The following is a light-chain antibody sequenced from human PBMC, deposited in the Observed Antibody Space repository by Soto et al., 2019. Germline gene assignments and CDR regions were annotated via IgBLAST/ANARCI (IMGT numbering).Light chain of an antibody. CDR3: QQRNVWPPVT. CDR1: PSVTNF. Sequence: EIVLPQSPDTLSLCPWQIPPISXTPSPSVTNFLAWYQQKPGQAPRLLIYGAFNRATGIPARFSGSGSGTDFTLTISSLEPEDSAVYYCQQRNVWPPVTFGQGTRLEIK. V-gene: IGKV3-11*01. J-gene: IGKJ5*01. CDR2: GAF.